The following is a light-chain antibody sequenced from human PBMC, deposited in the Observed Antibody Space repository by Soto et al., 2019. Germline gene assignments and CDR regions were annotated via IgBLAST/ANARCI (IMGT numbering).Light chain of an antibody. CDR1: QSISSY. V-gene: IGKV1-39*01. J-gene: IGKJ1*01. CDR3: QQSYSTPRVA. Sequence: DIKMTQSPSSLSASVRDRVTITCRASQSISSYLNWYQQKPGKAPKLLIYAASSLQSGVPSRFSGSGSGTDFTLTISSLQPEDFATYYCQQSYSTPRVAFGQGTKVDIK. CDR2: AAS.